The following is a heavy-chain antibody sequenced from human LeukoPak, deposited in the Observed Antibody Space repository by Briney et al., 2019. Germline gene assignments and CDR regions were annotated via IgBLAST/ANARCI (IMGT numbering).Heavy chain of an antibody. J-gene: IGHJ4*02. CDR3: AKVGGTTVTTNYFDY. CDR2: IRYDGSNK. Sequence: GGSLRLSCAASGFTFSSYGMHWVRQAPGKGLEWVAFIRYDGSNKYYADSVKGRFTISRDNSKNTLYLQMNSLRAEDTAVYYCAKVGGTTVTTNYFDYWGQGTLVTVSS. V-gene: IGHV3-30*02. D-gene: IGHD4-17*01. CDR1: GFTFSSYG.